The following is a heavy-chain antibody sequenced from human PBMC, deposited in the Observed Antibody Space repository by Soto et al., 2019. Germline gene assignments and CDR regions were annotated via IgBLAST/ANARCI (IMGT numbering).Heavy chain of an antibody. CDR1: GGSISSGGYY. CDR2: IYYSGSN. CDR3: VRGVAH. J-gene: IGHJ4*02. D-gene: IGHD2-15*01. Sequence: PSETLSLTCTVSGGSISSGGYYWSWIRQHPGKGLEWIGYIYYSGSNSSNPSLKSRVTISVDTSKNQFSLKLSSVSAADTAVYYCVRGVAHWGQGTLVTVSS. V-gene: IGHV4-31*03.